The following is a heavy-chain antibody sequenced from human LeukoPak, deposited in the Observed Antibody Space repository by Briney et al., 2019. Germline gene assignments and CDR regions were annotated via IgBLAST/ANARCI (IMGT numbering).Heavy chain of an antibody. CDR1: GGSISSGSYY. CDR2: IYTSGST. Sequence: SETLSLTCTVSGGSISSGSYYWSWIRQPAGKGLEWIGRIYTSGSTNYNPSLKSRVTISVDTSKNQFSLKLSSVTAADTAVYYCARYFEYSSSSSAFDIWGQGTMVTVSS. J-gene: IGHJ3*02. D-gene: IGHD6-6*01. CDR3: ARYFEYSSSSSAFDI. V-gene: IGHV4-61*02.